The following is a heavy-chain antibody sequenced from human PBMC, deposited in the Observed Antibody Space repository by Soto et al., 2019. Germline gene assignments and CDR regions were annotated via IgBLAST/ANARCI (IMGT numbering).Heavy chain of an antibody. CDR3: ARGATMVRANFDY. Sequence: SETLSLTCAVYGGSFSGYYWSWIRQPPGKGLEWIGEINHSGSTNYNPSLKSRVTISVDTSKNQFSLKLSSVTAADTAVYYCARGATMVRANFDYWGQGTLVTVSS. V-gene: IGHV4-34*01. D-gene: IGHD3-10*01. J-gene: IGHJ4*02. CDR1: GGSFSGYY. CDR2: INHSGST.